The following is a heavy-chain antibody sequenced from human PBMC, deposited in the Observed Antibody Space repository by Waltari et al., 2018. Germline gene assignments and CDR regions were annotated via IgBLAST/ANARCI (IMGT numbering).Heavy chain of an antibody. D-gene: IGHD3-16*01. Sequence: VQLVESGGGLVQPGDSLRLSCAASGFIFSNYWMGWVRQAPDKGLEWVASIKTDGTAKHYMDSVKGRFTISRDKAKNSLYRQMNSLRVEDTAVYYCATDQNWGSAYWGQGTLVTVSS. J-gene: IGHJ4*02. CDR3: ATDQNWGSAY. CDR2: IKTDGTAK. V-gene: IGHV3-7*03. CDR1: GFIFSNYW.